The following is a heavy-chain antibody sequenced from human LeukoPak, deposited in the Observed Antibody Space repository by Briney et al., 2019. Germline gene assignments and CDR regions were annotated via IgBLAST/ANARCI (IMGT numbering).Heavy chain of an antibody. J-gene: IGHJ4*02. CDR2: TYYRSRWYS. V-gene: IGHV6-1*01. CDR3: ARGHTYSGRIFDY. Sequence: SQTLSLTCAISGDSVSSTTAAWNWIRQSPSRGLEWLGRTYYRSRWYSDFAEYVKSRITIDPDTSKNQFSLQLNSVTPDDTAVYFCARGHTYSGRIFDYWGQGTLVTVSS. CDR1: GDSVSSTTAA. D-gene: IGHD1-26*01.